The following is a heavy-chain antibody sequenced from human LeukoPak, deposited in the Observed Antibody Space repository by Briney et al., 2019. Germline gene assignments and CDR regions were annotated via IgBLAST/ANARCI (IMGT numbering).Heavy chain of an antibody. CDR1: GFTFSSYA. D-gene: IGHD3-22*01. CDR2: ISGSGGST. V-gene: IGHV3-23*01. J-gene: IGHJ3*02. CDR3: AKDAGGYYDSSGYFLGAFDI. Sequence: GSLRLSCAASGFTFSSYAMSWVRQAPGKGLEWVSAISGSGGSTYYADSVKGRFTISRDNSKNTLYLQMNSLRAEDTAVYYCAKDAGGYYDSSGYFLGAFDIWGQGTMVTVSS.